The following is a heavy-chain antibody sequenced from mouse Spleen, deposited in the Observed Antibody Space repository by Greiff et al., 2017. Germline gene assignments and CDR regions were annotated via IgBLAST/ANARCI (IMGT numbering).Heavy chain of an antibody. CDR3: ARGDYRYDRLAY. CDR1: GYTFTDYY. D-gene: IGHD2-14*01. Sequence: EVKLVESGPVLVKPGASVKMSCKASGYTFTDYYMNWVKQSHGKSLEWIGVINPYNGGTSYNQKFKGKATLTVDKSSSTAYMELSSLTSEDSAVYYCARGDYRYDRLAYWGQGTLVTVSA. CDR2: INPYNGGT. J-gene: IGHJ3*01. V-gene: IGHV1-19*01.